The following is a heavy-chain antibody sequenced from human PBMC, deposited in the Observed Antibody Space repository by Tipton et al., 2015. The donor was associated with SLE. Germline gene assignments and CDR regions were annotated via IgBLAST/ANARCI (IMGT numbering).Heavy chain of an antibody. D-gene: IGHD1-26*01. CDR3: ARVLLVGALDY. Sequence: TLSLTCTDSGGSISSYYWSWIRQPPGKGLEWSGRIYTSGSTNYNPSLKSRVTISVDTSKNQFSLKLSSVTAADTAVYYCARVLLVGALDYWGQGTLVTVSS. V-gene: IGHV4-4*08. CDR1: GGSISSYY. CDR2: IYTSGST. J-gene: IGHJ4*02.